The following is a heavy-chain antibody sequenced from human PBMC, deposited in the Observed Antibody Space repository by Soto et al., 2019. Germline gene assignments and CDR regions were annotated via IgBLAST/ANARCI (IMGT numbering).Heavy chain of an antibody. CDR1: GGSISSSSYY. D-gene: IGHD3-16*01. V-gene: IGHV4-39*01. CDR3: WGGRWPIYDY. Sequence: QLQLQESGPGLVKPSETLSLTCTVSGGSISSSSYYWGWILQPPGKWMEWIGSIDYSGSTYYNPALTSRVTISVDTSKNKFSLKLSSVTAAAAALYYCWGGRWPIYDYWGQGTLVTVSS. CDR2: IDYSGST. J-gene: IGHJ4*02.